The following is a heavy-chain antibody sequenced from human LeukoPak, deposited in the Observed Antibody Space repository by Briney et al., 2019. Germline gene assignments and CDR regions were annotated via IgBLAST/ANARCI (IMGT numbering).Heavy chain of an antibody. Sequence: SETLSLTCAVYGGSFSGYYWSWIRQPPGKGLGWVGEINHSGGTNYNPSLKSRVTISVDTSKNQFSLKLSSVPAADTAVYYCASSGAAERAAAGTLTFDPWGQGTLVTVSS. J-gene: IGHJ5*02. CDR1: GGSFSGYY. V-gene: IGHV4-34*01. CDR3: ASSGAAERAAAGTLTFDP. D-gene: IGHD6-13*01. CDR2: INHSGGT.